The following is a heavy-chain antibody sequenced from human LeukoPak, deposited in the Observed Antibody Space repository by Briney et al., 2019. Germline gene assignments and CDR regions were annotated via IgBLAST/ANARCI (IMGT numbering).Heavy chain of an antibody. CDR2: IYTSGST. J-gene: IGHJ3*02. Sequence: PSETLSLTCTVSGASISSHYWNWIRQPAGKGLEWIGRIYTSGSTKYNPSLKSRVTISVDKSKNQFSLSLSSVTAADTAVYYCARDGSGWTDDDAFDIWGPGTMVTAS. CDR1: GASISSHY. V-gene: IGHV4-4*07. CDR3: ARDGSGWTDDDAFDI. D-gene: IGHD6-19*01.